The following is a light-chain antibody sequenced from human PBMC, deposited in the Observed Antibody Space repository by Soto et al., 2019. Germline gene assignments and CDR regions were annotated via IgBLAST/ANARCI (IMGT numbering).Light chain of an antibody. V-gene: IGKV3-15*01. Sequence: EIVMTQSPATLSVSPGERATLSCRASQSVSSNIAWYQQKPGQAPRLLIYGASTRATGIPARFSGSGSGTEFILPISTLQSQDFAVYYCQQYNNWPRTFGQGPKVEIK. J-gene: IGKJ1*01. CDR3: QQYNNWPRT. CDR2: GAS. CDR1: QSVSSN.